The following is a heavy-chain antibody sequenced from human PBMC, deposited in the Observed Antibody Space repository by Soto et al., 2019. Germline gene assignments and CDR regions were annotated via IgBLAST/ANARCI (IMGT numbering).Heavy chain of an antibody. CDR1: GGSISSYY. CDR2: IYYSGST. Sequence: SETLSLTCTVSGGSISSYYWSWIRQPPGKGLEWIGYIYYSGSTNYNPSLKSRVTISVDTSKNQFSLKLSSVTAADTAVYYCASLFLGGYEPEAYYYYGMDVWGQGTTVTVSS. CDR3: ASLFLGGYEPEAYYYYGMDV. D-gene: IGHD5-12*01. V-gene: IGHV4-59*01. J-gene: IGHJ6*02.